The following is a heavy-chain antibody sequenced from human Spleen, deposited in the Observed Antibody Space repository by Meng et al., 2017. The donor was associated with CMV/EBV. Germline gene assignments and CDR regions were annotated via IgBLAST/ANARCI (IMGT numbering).Heavy chain of an antibody. Sequence: GESLKISCAVSRFTFSNFAMSWIRQAPGKGLEWVSYISSSGSTIYYADSVKGRFTISRDNAKNSLYLQMNSLRAEDTAVYYCARDSMTYPATFDYWGQGTLVTVSS. V-gene: IGHV3-11*04. J-gene: IGHJ4*02. CDR3: ARDSMTYPATFDY. CDR1: RFTFSNFA. D-gene: IGHD2-2*01. CDR2: ISSSGSTI.